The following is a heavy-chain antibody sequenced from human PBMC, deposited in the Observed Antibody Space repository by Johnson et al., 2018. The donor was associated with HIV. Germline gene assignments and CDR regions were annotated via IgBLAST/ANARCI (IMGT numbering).Heavy chain of an antibody. J-gene: IGHJ3*02. V-gene: IGHV3-53*01. Sequence: VQLVESGGGLIQAGGSLRLSCAASGFIVNNNYMSWVRQAPGKGLEWVSLIYNGTTFYADSVKGRFTISRDNSKNTLYLQRNSRRAEDTAVYYCARCDSSSPLRAFDIWGQGTMVTVSS. CDR3: ARCDSSSPLRAFDI. D-gene: IGHD6-6*01. CDR2: IYNGTT. CDR1: GFIVNNNY.